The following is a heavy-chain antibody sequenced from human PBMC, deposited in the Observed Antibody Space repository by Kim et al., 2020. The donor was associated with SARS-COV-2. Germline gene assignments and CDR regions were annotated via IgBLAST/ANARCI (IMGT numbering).Heavy chain of an antibody. CDR1: GYTFTSYY. D-gene: IGHD3-9*01. CDR2: INPSGGST. Sequence: ASVKVSCKASGYTFTSYYMHWVRQAPGQGLEWMGIINPSGGSTSYAQKFQGRVTMTRDTSTSTVYMELSSLRSEDTAVYYCARDSYRGYDILTGYWYYYYGMDVWGQGTTVTVSS. CDR3: ARDSYRGYDILTGYWYYYYGMDV. J-gene: IGHJ6*02. V-gene: IGHV1-46*01.